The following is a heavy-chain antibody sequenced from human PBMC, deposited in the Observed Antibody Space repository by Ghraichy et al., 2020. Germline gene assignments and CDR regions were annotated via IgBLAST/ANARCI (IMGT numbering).Heavy chain of an antibody. CDR2: IDTAGDT. J-gene: IGHJ6*02. D-gene: IGHD2-8*02. CDR1: GFTFSSYD. V-gene: IGHV3-13*01. CDR3: ARGDTGGYYYYYGMDV. Sequence: ETLTLTCAASGFTFSSYDMHWVRQATGKGLEWVSAIDTAGDTYYSGSVKGRFTISRENAKNSLYLQMNNLRAGDTAVYYCARGDTGGYYYYYGMDVWGQGTTVTVSS.